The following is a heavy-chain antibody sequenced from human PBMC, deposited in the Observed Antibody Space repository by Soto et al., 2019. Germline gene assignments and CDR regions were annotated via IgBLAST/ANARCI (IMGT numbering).Heavy chain of an antibody. Sequence: QVQLVQSGAGVKKPGSSVKVSCKDSGGTFSRYAISWVRQAPGQGLEWMGGIIPIFGKANYGQKFQGRVTITADESTSTAFMELSSLSSEVTAVDYCARVGEELLWLPTLDPWGQGTLVTVSS. V-gene: IGHV1-69*01. CDR1: GGTFSRYA. CDR2: IIPIFGKA. D-gene: IGHD1-7*01. CDR3: ARVGEELLWLPTLDP. J-gene: IGHJ5*02.